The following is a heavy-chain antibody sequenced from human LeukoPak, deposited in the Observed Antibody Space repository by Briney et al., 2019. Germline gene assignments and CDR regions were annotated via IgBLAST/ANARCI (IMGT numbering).Heavy chain of an antibody. D-gene: IGHD1-26*01. J-gene: IGHJ5*02. CDR2: INPSGGST. V-gene: IGHV1-46*04. Sequence: ASVKVSCKASGYTVTSHFMHWVRQAPGQGLEWLGLINPSGGSTNYAQKLQGRLTVTRDTSTYTVYMELSSLRSEDTAVYYCGRSRVGATGLVDTWGQGTQVTVSS. CDR3: GRSRVGATGLVDT. CDR1: GYTVTSHF.